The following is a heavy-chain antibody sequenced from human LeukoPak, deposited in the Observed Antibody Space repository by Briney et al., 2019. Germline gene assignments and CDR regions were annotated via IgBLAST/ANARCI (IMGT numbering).Heavy chain of an antibody. J-gene: IGHJ4*02. Sequence: ASVKVSCKASGYTFTSYGISWVRQAPGQGLEWMGWISAYNGNTNYAQKLQGRVTMTRDTSTSTVYMELSSLRSDDTAFYYCARNSRVASTSGLNYWGQGTLVTVSS. V-gene: IGHV1-18*01. CDR2: ISAYNGNT. CDR3: ARNSRVASTSGLNY. CDR1: GYTFTSYG. D-gene: IGHD4-23*01.